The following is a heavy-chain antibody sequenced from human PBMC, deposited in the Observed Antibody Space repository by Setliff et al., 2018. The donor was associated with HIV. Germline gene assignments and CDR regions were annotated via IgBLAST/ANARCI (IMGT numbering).Heavy chain of an antibody. CDR1: GESFSRYY. V-gene: IGHV4-34*01. J-gene: IGHJ4*02. D-gene: IGHD3-16*01. Sequence: PSETLSLTCAVYGESFSRYYFTWTRQAPGRGLEWIGEINHSAFTKYNPSLASRVTMSIDTSKNQFSLLLSSVTAADTAMYFCARRPGGITRARLDNWGQGTLVTDSS. CDR3: ARRPGGITRARLDN. CDR2: INHSAFT.